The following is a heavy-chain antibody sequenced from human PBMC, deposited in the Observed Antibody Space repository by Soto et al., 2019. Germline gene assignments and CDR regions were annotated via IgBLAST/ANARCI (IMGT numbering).Heavy chain of an antibody. CDR1: GFTFSSYW. D-gene: IGHD2-8*01. V-gene: IGHV3-7*01. Sequence: GGSLRLSCAVSGFTFSSYWMSWVPQAPGKGLEWVANIKQDGRETYYVDSVRGRFTISRDNTKNSLYLQMSSLRAEDTAVYYCASCSGVVKFDYWGQGTLVTVSS. CDR3: ASCSGVVKFDY. J-gene: IGHJ4*02. CDR2: IKQDGRET.